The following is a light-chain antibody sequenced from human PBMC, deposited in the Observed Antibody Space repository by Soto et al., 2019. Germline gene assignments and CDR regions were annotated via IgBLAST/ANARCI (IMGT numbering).Light chain of an antibody. CDR1: SSNFGAGYD. CDR3: QSYDSSLSGYV. J-gene: IGLJ1*01. V-gene: IGLV1-40*01. CDR2: GNS. Sequence: QSALTQPPSVSGAPGQRVTISCTGSSSNFGAGYDVHWYQQLPGTAPKLLIYGNSNRPSGVPDRFSGSKSGTSASLAITGLQAEDEADYYCQSYDSSLSGYVFGTGTKVTAL.